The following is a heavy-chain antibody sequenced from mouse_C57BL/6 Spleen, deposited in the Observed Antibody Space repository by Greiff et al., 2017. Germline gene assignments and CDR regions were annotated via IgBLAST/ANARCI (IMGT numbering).Heavy chain of an antibody. D-gene: IGHD2-4*01. CDR2: IYPSDSET. CDR3: ARRGYDYLGNWFAY. V-gene: IGHV1-61*01. Sequence: QVQLQQPGAELVRPGSSVKLSCKASGYTFTSYWMDWVKQRPGQGLEWIGNIYPSDSETHYNQKFKDKATLTVDKSSSTAYMQLSSLTSEDSAVYYCARRGYDYLGNWFAYWGQVTLVTVSA. J-gene: IGHJ3*01. CDR1: GYTFTSYW.